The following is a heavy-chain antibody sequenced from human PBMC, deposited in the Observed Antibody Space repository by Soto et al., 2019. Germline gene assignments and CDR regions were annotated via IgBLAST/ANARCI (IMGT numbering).Heavy chain of an antibody. Sequence: SETLSLTCEVSGESFRSYYWTWNRQPPGNGLEWMGAINFYGSVNYNLALTGRVSISVDAASMQFAQEMTSVTAADTAVYYCARRPQSHTVEVFDPWGPGTLVTVSS. V-gene: IGHV4-34*01. CDR3: ARRPQSHTVEVFDP. CDR2: INFYGSV. D-gene: IGHD4-4*01. CDR1: GESFRSYY. J-gene: IGHJ5*02.